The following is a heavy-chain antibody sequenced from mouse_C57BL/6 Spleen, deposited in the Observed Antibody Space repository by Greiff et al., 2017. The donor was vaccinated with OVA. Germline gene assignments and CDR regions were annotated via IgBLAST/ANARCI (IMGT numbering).Heavy chain of an antibody. D-gene: IGHD2-1*01. CDR3: ARERGNYPLFAY. Sequence: VQLQQPGAELVKPGASVKLSCTASGYTFTSYWMHWVKQRPGQGLEWIGMIHPNSGSTNYNEKFKSKATLTVDKASSTAYMQLSSLTSEDAAVYYCARERGNYPLFAYWGQGTLVTVSA. CDR1: GYTFTSYW. V-gene: IGHV1-64*01. J-gene: IGHJ3*01. CDR2: IHPNSGST.